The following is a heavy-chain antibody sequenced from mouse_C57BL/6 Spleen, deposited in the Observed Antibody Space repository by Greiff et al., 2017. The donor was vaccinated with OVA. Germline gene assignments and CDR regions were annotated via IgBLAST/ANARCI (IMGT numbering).Heavy chain of an antibody. J-gene: IGHJ4*01. CDR1: GYTFTEYT. D-gene: IGHD2-2*01. Sequence: VKLMESGAELVKPGASVKLSCKASGYTFTEYTIHWVKQRSGQGLEWIGWFYPGSGSIKYNEKFKDKATLTADKSSSTVYMELSRLTSEDSAVYFCARHDGYLLAMDYWGQGTSVTVSS. CDR2: FYPGSGSI. V-gene: IGHV1-62-2*01. CDR3: ARHDGYLLAMDY.